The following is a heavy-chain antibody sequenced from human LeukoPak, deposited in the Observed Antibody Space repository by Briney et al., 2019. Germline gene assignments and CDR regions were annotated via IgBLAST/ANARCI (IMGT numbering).Heavy chain of an antibody. CDR2: IRSKANSYAT. CDR3: TRQFDDYSTPHGY. Sequence: GGSLRLSCAASGFTFSGSAMHWVRQASGKGLEWVGRIRSKANSYATAYAASVKGRFTISRDDSKNTAYLQMNSLKTEDTAVYYCTRQFDDYSTPHGYWGQGTLVTVSS. V-gene: IGHV3-73*01. CDR1: GFTFSGSA. J-gene: IGHJ4*02. D-gene: IGHD4-11*01.